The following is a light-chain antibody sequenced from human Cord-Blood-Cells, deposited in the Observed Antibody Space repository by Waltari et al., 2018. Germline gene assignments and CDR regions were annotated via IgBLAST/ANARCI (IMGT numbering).Light chain of an antibody. CDR3: AAWDDSLSGM. V-gene: IGLV1-47*01. CDR1: SSNIRRTD. J-gene: IGLJ3*02. Sequence: QSVLTQPPSASATPGQRGTIFCSGSSSNIRRTDVYWYQQIPGTTPKLLMYKNKHGPLAVPDRFSGSKSRTSAPLAFSGLRSEDEADYYCAAWDDSLSGMFGGGTKLTVL. CDR2: KNK.